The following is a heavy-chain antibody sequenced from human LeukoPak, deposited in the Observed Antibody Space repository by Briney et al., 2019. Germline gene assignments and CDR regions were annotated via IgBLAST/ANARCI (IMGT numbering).Heavy chain of an antibody. V-gene: IGHV3-30*02. Sequence: GGSLRLSCAASGFTFSSYGMHWVRQAPGKGLEWVSFLRYDGSNEFYGDSVKGRFTISRDNSKNTLYLQMNSLRAEDTAVYYCAKDRGSSGYDYFDYWGQGTVVSVSS. J-gene: IGHJ4*02. CDR2: LRYDGSNE. D-gene: IGHD5-12*01. CDR3: AKDRGSSGYDYFDY. CDR1: GFTFSSYG.